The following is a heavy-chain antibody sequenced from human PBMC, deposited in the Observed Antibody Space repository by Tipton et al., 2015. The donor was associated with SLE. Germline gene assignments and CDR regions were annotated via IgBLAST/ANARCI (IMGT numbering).Heavy chain of an antibody. Sequence: TLSLTCTVSGGSISSTYYYWGWIRQPPGKGLEWIGSIHYSGSTYYNPSLKSRVTISVDTSKNQFSLKLSSVTAADTAVYYCASDGVWNPIWGQGTMVTVSS. CDR3: ASDGVWNPI. CDR2: IHYSGST. V-gene: IGHV4-39*07. CDR1: GGSISSTYYY. J-gene: IGHJ3*02. D-gene: IGHD1-1*01.